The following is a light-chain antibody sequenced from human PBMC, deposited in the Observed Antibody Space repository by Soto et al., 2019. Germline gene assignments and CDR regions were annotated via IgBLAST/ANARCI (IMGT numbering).Light chain of an antibody. Sequence: DIQMTQSPSSLSASVGDRVTITCRASQSISSYLNWYQQKPVKAPKLLIYAASSLQSGVPSRFSGSGSGTDFTLTISSLQPEDFATYYCQQSYSTLITFGGGTKVEIK. J-gene: IGKJ4*01. CDR1: QSISSY. CDR2: AAS. CDR3: QQSYSTLIT. V-gene: IGKV1-39*01.